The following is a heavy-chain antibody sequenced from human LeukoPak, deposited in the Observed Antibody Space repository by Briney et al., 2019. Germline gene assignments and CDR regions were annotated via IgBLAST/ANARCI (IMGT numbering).Heavy chain of an antibody. CDR2: ISYDGSNK. D-gene: IGHD2-21*02. V-gene: IGHV3-30*03. CDR1: GFTFSTYG. J-gene: IGHJ3*02. CDR3: ATPEAYCGGDCFPGQVNSGPFDI. Sequence: GGSLRLSCAVSGFTFSTYGMHWVRQAPGKGLEWVAVISYDGSNKYYADSVKGRFTISRDNSKNRLFLQMNSLRAEDTAVYYCATPEAYCGGDCFPGQVNSGPFDIWGQGAMVIVSS.